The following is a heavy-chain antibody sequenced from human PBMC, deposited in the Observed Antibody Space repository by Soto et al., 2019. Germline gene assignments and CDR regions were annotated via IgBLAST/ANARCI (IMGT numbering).Heavy chain of an antibody. CDR2: INGDGSFT. J-gene: IGHJ4*02. D-gene: IGHD6-19*01. CDR1: GFTFSNYW. V-gene: IGHV3-74*01. CDR3: APGIAVAADYAGY. Sequence: LRLSCGASGFTFSNYWMHWVRQARGEGLVWVSRINGDGSFTRFADSVKGRFTISRDNAKNTLYLQMNSLRAEDTAVYYCAPGIAVAADYAGYWGQGTLVTVSS.